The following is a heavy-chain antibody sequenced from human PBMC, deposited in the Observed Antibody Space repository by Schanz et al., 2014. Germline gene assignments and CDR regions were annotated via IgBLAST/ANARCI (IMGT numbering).Heavy chain of an antibody. CDR3: ARPRFDYGEVDY. CDR2: ISHSGGST. D-gene: IGHD4-17*01. V-gene: IGHV3-23*01. J-gene: IGHJ4*02. Sequence: DVQLLESGGGLVQPGGSLRLSCAASGFTFNSYAMTWVRQAPGKGLEWVSSISHSGGSTYYADSVKGRFTISRDNSKNTLYLQMNSLRAEDTAVYYCARPRFDYGEVDYWGQGTLVTVSS. CDR1: GFTFNSYA.